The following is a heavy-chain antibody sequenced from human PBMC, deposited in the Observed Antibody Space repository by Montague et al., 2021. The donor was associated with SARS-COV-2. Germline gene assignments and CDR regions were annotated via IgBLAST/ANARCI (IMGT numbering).Heavy chain of an antibody. CDR3: AKDTSHWILDQ. V-gene: IGHV3-9*01. D-gene: IGHD1-1*01. CDR2: ITWNSGNK. J-gene: IGHJ4*02. CDR1: GLTFGIYA. Sequence: SLRLSCSASGLTFGIYAMHWVRQAPGKGLEWVSGITWNSGNKVYADSVKGRFTISRDNSKHSLHLQMDSLTTEDTALYYCAKDTSHWILDQWGQGTLVTVSS.